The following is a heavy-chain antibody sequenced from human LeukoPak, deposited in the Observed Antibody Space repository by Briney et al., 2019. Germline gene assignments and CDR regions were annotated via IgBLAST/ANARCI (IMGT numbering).Heavy chain of an antibody. D-gene: IGHD1-26*01. V-gene: IGHV3-53*01. Sequence: GGSLRLSCAASGFTVSSNYMSWVRQAPGKGLEWVSVIYSGGSTYYADSVKGRFTISRDNSKNTLYLQMSSLRAEDTAVYYCASPRYSGSYYGFDYWGQGTLVAVSS. CDR1: GFTVSSNY. J-gene: IGHJ4*02. CDR2: IYSGGST. CDR3: ASPRYSGSYYGFDY.